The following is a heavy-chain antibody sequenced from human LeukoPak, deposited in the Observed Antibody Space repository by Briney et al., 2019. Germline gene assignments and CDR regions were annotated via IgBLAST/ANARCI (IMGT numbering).Heavy chain of an antibody. Sequence: SETLSLTCAVYGGSFSGNYWSWIRQPPGKGLEWIGEINHSGSTNYNPSLKSRVTISADTSKNQFSLKLISVTAADTAVYYCARVAVTVVTFDYWGQGTLVTVSS. CDR1: GGSFSGNY. V-gene: IGHV4-34*01. CDR3: ARVAVTVVTFDY. J-gene: IGHJ4*02. D-gene: IGHD4-23*01. CDR2: INHSGST.